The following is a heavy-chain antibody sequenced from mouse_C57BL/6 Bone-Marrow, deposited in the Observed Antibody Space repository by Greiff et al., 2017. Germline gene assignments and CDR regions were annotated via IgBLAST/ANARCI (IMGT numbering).Heavy chain of an antibody. CDR3: ARDRHYYGSSYPWYFDV. CDR1: GYTFTGYW. CDR2: ILPGSGST. Sequence: QVQLQQSGAELMKPGASVKLSCKATGYTFTGYWIEWVKQRPGHGLEWIGEILPGSGSTNYNEKFKGKATFTADTSSNTAYMQLSSLTTEESAIYYCARDRHYYGSSYPWYFDVWGTGTTVTVSS. V-gene: IGHV1-9*01. J-gene: IGHJ1*03. D-gene: IGHD1-1*01.